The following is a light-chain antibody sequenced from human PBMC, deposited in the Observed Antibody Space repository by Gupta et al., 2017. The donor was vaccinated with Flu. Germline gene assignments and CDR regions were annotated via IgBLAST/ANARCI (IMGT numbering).Light chain of an antibody. CDR1: SGSIAGTS. CDR2: DVN. J-gene: IGLJ3*02. V-gene: IGLV6-57*01. Sequence: TVTMSCNRSSGSIAGTSVQWYQQRPGRSPTIVMSDVNQRPSGVPGRFSGDIDTYSNSASLTISGLKTEDEADYYCQSYDNTKRVFGGGTRLTVL. CDR3: QSYDNTKRV.